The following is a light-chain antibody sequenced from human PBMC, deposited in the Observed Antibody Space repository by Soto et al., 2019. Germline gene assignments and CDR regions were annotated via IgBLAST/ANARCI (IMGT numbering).Light chain of an antibody. CDR1: QSVNNR. CDR3: QQYNAWPPHT. V-gene: IGKV3D-15*01. CDR2: SAT. Sequence: VMTQFPATLSASPGERVALSCRPSQSVNNRLAWYQQRPGQAPRLLIYSATLRAAGVPDRFTGRGSGTEFTLIISSRQSEDDGVYYCQQYNAWPPHTFGQGTRVE. J-gene: IGKJ2*01.